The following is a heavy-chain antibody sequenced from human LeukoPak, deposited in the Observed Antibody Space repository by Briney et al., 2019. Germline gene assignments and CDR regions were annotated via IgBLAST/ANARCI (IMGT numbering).Heavy chain of an antibody. Sequence: ETLSLTCTVSGGSISSYYWSWVRQAPGKGLEWVSVIYSGGSTYYADSVKGRFTISRDNSKNTLYLQMNSLRAEDTAVYYCAGAVAGTGVDYWGQGTLVTVSS. V-gene: IGHV3-66*01. CDR3: AGAVAGTGVDY. CDR2: IYSGGST. J-gene: IGHJ4*02. CDR1: GGSISSYY. D-gene: IGHD6-19*01.